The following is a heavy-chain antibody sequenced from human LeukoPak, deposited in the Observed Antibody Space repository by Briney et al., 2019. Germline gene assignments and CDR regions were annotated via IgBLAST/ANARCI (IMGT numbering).Heavy chain of an antibody. J-gene: IGHJ6*02. V-gene: IGHV3-23*01. CDR3: AKDGRPYYDFWSGYYEGSPLYYYYGMDV. CDR2: ISGSGGST. CDR1: GFTFSSYA. Sequence: GRSLRLSCAASGFTFSSYAMSWVRQAPGKGLEWVSAISGSGGSTYYADSVKGRFTISRDNSKNTLYLQMNSLRAEDTAVHYCAKDGRPYYDFWSGYYEGSPLYYYYGMDVWGQGTTVTVSS. D-gene: IGHD3-3*01.